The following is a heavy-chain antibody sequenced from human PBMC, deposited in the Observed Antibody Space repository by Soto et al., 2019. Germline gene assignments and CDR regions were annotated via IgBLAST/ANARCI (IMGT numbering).Heavy chain of an antibody. V-gene: IGHV3-15*01. J-gene: IGHJ6*02. CDR1: GFSFINAW. CDR3: TDGMDV. Sequence: ELQLVESGGGLVKPGGSLRLSCAASGFSFINAWMSWVRQAPGKGLEWVGRVKSKSDGGTTDYAAPVKGRFTISRDDSKNTLYLQMNSLKTEDTALYYCTDGMDVWGQGTTVTVSS. CDR2: VKSKSDGGTT.